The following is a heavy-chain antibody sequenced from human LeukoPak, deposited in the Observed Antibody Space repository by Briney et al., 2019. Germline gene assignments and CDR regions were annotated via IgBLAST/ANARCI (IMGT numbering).Heavy chain of an antibody. CDR3: ARSELLWFGGVNSGFDY. V-gene: IGHV4-59*01. CDR1: GGSISSYY. D-gene: IGHD3-10*01. CDR2: VYYSGST. J-gene: IGHJ4*02. Sequence: SETQSLTCAVSGGSISSYYWSWIRQPPGKGLEWIGYVYYSGSTNHNPSLKSRVTISVDTSKNQFSLKLTSVTAADTAVYYCARSELLWFGGVNSGFDYWGQGTLVTVSS.